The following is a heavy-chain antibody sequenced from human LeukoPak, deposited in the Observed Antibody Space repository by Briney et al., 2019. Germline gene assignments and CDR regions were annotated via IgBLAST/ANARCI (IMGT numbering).Heavy chain of an antibody. CDR3: ARGTVATSRDY. CDR1: GYTFTNYA. Sequence: ASVKVSCTASGYTFTNYAMHWVRQAPGQRLEWMGWINAGNGNTKYSQKLQGRVTITRDTSASTVYMELSSLRSEDTAVYYCARGTVATSRDYWGQGTLVTVSS. D-gene: IGHD4-17*01. J-gene: IGHJ4*02. V-gene: IGHV1-3*01. CDR2: INAGNGNT.